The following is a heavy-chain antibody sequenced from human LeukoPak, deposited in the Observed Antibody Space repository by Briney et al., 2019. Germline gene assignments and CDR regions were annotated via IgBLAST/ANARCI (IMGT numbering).Heavy chain of an antibody. CDR3: ARTGYYDFWSGYSPFDY. Sequence: RASVKVSCKASGGTFSNYAISWVRQAPGQGLEWMGGIIPIFGTANYAQKFQGRVTITADESTSTAYMELSSLRSEDTAVYYCARTGYYDFWSGYSPFDYWGQGTLVTVSS. J-gene: IGHJ4*02. V-gene: IGHV1-69*01. CDR1: GGTFSNYA. D-gene: IGHD3-3*01. CDR2: IIPIFGTA.